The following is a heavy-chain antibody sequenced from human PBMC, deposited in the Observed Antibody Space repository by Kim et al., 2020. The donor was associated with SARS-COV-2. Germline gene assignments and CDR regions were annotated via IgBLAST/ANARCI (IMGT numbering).Heavy chain of an antibody. J-gene: IGHJ6*02. CDR3: ARLIKRSYGMDV. Sequence: RYSPYFQGQVTISADKSISTAYLQWSSLKASDTAMYYCARLIKRSYGMDVWGQGTTVTVSS. V-gene: IGHV5-51*01. D-gene: IGHD3-10*01.